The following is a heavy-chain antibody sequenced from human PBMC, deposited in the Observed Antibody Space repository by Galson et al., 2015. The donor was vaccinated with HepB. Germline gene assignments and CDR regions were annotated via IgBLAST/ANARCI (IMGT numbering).Heavy chain of an antibody. V-gene: IGHV3-7*03. CDR1: GFTFSAYW. J-gene: IGHJ4*02. CDR3: AREVMIRTLAHKTPDY. D-gene: IGHD3-16*01. CDR2: VNLDGSEM. Sequence: SLRLSCAASGFTFSAYWMSWVRQVPGKGLEWVADVNLDGSEMYYADSVKGRFTISRDNAVRSVSLHMYSLRAEDTAVYYCAREVMIRTLAHKTPDYWGQGTRVTVSS.